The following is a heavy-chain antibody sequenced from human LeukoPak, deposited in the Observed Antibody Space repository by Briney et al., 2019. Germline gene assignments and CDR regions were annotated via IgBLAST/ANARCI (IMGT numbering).Heavy chain of an antibody. CDR2: THYSGST. D-gene: IGHD6-13*01. V-gene: IGHV4-59*01. Sequence: SETLSLTCTVSGGSITSYYWSWIRQPPGKGLEWTGYTHYSGSTKYNPSLKSRLTISVDSSKNQFSLRLSSVTAADTAVYFCARGAAGTGAADYWGQGTLVTVSS. J-gene: IGHJ4*02. CDR1: GGSITSYY. CDR3: ARGAAGTGAADY.